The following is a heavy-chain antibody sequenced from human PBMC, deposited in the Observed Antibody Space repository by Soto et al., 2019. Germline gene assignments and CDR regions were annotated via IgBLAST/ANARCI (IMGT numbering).Heavy chain of an antibody. J-gene: IGHJ3*02. CDR1: GGTFSSHA. CDR2: IIPIFGTA. D-gene: IGHD2-15*01. Sequence: ASVKVSCKASGGTFSSHAISWVRQAPGQGLEWMGGIIPIFGTANYAQKFQGRVTITADESTSTAYMELSSLRSEDTAVYYCALELGYCSGGSCGLDAFDIWGQGTMVTVSS. CDR3: ALELGYCSGGSCGLDAFDI. V-gene: IGHV1-69*13.